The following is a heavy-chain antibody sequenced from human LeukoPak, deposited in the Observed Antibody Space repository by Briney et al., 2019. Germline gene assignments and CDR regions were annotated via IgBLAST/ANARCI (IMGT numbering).Heavy chain of an antibody. Sequence: SVKVSCKASGGTFSSYAISWVRQAPGQGLEWMGRVIPILGIANYAQKFQGRVTITADKSTSTAYMELSSLRSEDTAVYYCARAHRGYSYGNWFDPWGQGTLVTVSS. V-gene: IGHV1-69*04. J-gene: IGHJ5*02. CDR3: ARAHRGYSYGNWFDP. CDR2: VIPILGIA. D-gene: IGHD5-18*01. CDR1: GGTFSSYA.